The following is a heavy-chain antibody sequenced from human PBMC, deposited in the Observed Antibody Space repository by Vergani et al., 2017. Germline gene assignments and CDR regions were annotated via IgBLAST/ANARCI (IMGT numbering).Heavy chain of an antibody. V-gene: IGHV4-59*01. CDR1: GGSISSYY. D-gene: IGHD3-9*01. J-gene: IGHJ6*02. CDR2: IYYSGST. Sequence: QVQLQESGPGLVKPSETLSLTCTVSGGSISSYYWSWIRQPPGKGLEWIGYIYYSGSTNYNPSLKSRVTISVDTSKNQFSLKLSSVTAADTAVYYCARDRRYCDWLTTEPNGMDVWGQGTTVTVSS. CDR3: ARDRRYCDWLTTEPNGMDV.